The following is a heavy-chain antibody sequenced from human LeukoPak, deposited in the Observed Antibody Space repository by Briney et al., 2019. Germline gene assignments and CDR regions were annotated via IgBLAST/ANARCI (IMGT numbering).Heavy chain of an antibody. D-gene: IGHD6-19*01. Sequence: PSETLSLTCTVSGGSISSSTYYWGWIRQSPGKGLEWIGSVHYSGGSYYSPSLKSRVTISLNTSKNQFSLKLSSVTAADTAVYYCARVTPAGAWLGYFDYWGQGTLVTASS. CDR2: VHYSGGS. CDR1: GGSISSSTYY. V-gene: IGHV4-39*07. CDR3: ARVTPAGAWLGYFDY. J-gene: IGHJ4*02.